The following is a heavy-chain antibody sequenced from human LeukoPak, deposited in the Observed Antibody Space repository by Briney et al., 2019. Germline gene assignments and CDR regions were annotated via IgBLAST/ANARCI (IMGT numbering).Heavy chain of an antibody. J-gene: IGHJ4*02. CDR2: ISSGSTTI. CDR3: ARAVAPGAPSDY. Sequence: GGSLRLSCAASGFTFSSYTMNWVRQAPGKGLEWVSYISSGSTTIYYADSVKGRFTISRDNAKNSLYLQMNSLRAEDTAVYYWARAVAPGAPSDYWGQGTLVTVSS. CDR1: GFTFSSYT. V-gene: IGHV3-48*04. D-gene: IGHD2-15*01.